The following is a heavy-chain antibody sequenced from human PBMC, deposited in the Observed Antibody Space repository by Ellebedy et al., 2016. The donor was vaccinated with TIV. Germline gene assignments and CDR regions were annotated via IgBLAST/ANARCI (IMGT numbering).Heavy chain of an antibody. D-gene: IGHD3-16*01. CDR2: IYQDGSTQ. V-gene: IGHV3-7*01. CDR3: ARRGSYGDYAVQVNSWFDR. J-gene: IGHJ5*02. Sequence: GGSLRLSCVASGFSFRSDWMSWVRQAPGKGLEWVANIYQDGSTQYYVDSVKGRFTISRDNAKNSLFLQMNSLRVEDTAVYYCARRGSYGDYAVQVNSWFDRWGRGTLVSVSS. CDR1: GFSFRSDW.